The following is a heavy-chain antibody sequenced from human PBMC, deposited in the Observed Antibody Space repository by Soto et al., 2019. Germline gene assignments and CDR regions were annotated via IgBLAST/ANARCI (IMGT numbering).Heavy chain of an antibody. CDR3: AKGATSTSESYYYYYGMDV. V-gene: IGHV3-23*01. D-gene: IGHD1-26*01. CDR1: GFTFSNYA. Sequence: EVQLLESGGGLVQPGGSLRLSCAASGFTFSNYAMTWVRRAPGKGLEWVSAISGSGGTTYYADSVKGRFTISRDNSKNTLYLQMNSLRAEDTAVYYCAKGATSTSESYYYYYGMDVWGQGTAVTVSS. J-gene: IGHJ6*02. CDR2: ISGSGGTT.